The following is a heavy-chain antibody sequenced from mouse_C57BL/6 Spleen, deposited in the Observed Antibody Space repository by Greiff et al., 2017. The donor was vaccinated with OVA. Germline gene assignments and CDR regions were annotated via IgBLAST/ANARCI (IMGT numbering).Heavy chain of an antibody. J-gene: IGHJ4*01. V-gene: IGHV1-26*01. D-gene: IGHD4-1*01. Sequence: EVQLQQSGPELVKPGASVKISCKASGYTFTDYYMNWVKQSHGKSLEWIGDINPNNGGTSYNQKFKGKATLTVDKSSSTAYMELRSLTSEDSAVYYCARSPPNWDHYAMDYWGQGTSVTVSS. CDR1: GYTFTDYY. CDR3: ARSPPNWDHYAMDY. CDR2: INPNNGGT.